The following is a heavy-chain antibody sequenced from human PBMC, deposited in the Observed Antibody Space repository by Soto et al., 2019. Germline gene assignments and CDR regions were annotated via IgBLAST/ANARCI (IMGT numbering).Heavy chain of an antibody. CDR1: GGPISCYY. CDR3: ARYTDTYYSY. CDR2: IHYSGST. D-gene: IGHD1-26*01. V-gene: IGHV4-59*01. Sequence: LSLTCTVSGGPISCYYWSWVRQPPGKGLEWIGYIHYSGSTKYNPPLKSRVTMSVDTSKNQFSLSLISLTAADTAVYYCARYTDTYYSYWGQGTPVT. J-gene: IGHJ4*02.